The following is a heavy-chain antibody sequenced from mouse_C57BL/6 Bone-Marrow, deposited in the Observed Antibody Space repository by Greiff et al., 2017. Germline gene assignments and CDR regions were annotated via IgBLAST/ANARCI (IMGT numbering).Heavy chain of an antibody. Sequence: VQLVESGPGLVAPSQSLSITCTVSGFSLTSYAISWVRQPPGKGLEWLGVLWTGGGTNYNSALKSRLSISKDNSKSQVFLKMNSLQTDDTARYYCARNLGYYGSSRYFDVWGTGTTGTVSS. CDR2: LWTGGGT. CDR1: GFSLTSYA. D-gene: IGHD1-1*01. J-gene: IGHJ1*03. V-gene: IGHV2-9-1*01. CDR3: ARNLGYYGSSRYFDV.